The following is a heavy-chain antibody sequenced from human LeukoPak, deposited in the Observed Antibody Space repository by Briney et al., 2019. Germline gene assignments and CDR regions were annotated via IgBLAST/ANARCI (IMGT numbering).Heavy chain of an antibody. V-gene: IGHV4-4*07. J-gene: IGHJ4*02. CDR1: GGSISSYY. CDR3: ARGGNDRVVDY. D-gene: IGHD3-22*01. Sequence: TSETLSLTCTVSGGSISSYYWSWIRQPAGKGLEWIGRIYTSGSTNYNPSLKSRVTMSVDTSKNQFSLKLSSVTAPDTAVYYCARGGNDRVVDYWGQGTLVTVSS. CDR2: IYTSGST.